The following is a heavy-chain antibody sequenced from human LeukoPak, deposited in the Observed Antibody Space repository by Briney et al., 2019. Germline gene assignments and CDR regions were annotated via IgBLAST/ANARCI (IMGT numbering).Heavy chain of an antibody. CDR3: ARDLMMEGRYFNYYMDV. J-gene: IGHJ6*03. D-gene: IGHD2-8*01. V-gene: IGHV3-23*01. Sequence: GGTLRLSCAASGFTFSSYGMSWVRQAPGKGLEWVSAISGSGGSTYYADSVKGRFTISRDNSKNTLYLQMNSLRAEDTALYYCARDLMMEGRYFNYYMDVWGEGTTVTVSS. CDR1: GFTFSSYG. CDR2: ISGSGGST.